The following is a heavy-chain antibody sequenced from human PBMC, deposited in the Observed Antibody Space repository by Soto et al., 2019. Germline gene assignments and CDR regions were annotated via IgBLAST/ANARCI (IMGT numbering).Heavy chain of an antibody. CDR3: ARSQGSSTSLEIYYYYYYGMGV. CDR1: GGTFGSYA. J-gene: IGHJ6*04. D-gene: IGHD2-2*01. V-gene: IGHV1-69*01. CDR2: IIPIPGTA. Sequence: QVQLVQSGAEVKKPGSSVKVSCKASGGTFGSYAISWVRQAPGQGLEWMGGIIPIPGTANYAQKFQGRVTIAADESTSTAYMEGSSLRSEDTAVYYCARSQGSSTSLEIYYYYYYGMGVWGKGTTVTVSS.